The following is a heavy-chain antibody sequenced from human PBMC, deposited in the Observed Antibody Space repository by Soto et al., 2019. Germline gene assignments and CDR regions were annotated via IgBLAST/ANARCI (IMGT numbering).Heavy chain of an antibody. CDR3: AKDRGLGGSGWYEYYFDY. V-gene: IGHV1-8*01. CDR2: MNPNSGNT. D-gene: IGHD6-19*01. J-gene: IGHJ4*02. CDR1: GYTFTSYD. Sequence: ASVKVSCKASGYTFTSYDINWVRQATGQGLEWMGWMNPNSGNTGYAQKFQGRVTMTRNTSISTAYMELSSLRSEDTAVYYCAKDRGLGGSGWYEYYFDYWGQGTLVTVSS.